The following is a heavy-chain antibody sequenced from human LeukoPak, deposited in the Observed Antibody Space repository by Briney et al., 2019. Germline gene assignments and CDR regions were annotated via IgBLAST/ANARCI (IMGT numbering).Heavy chain of an antibody. CDR2: INWNGGRI. J-gene: IGHJ4*02. CDR1: GFTFDDFG. Sequence: GGSLRLSCAASGFTFDDFGMSWVRQAPGKGLEWVPGINWNGGRIGYADAVKGRFTISRDNAKKSLYLQMNTLRAEDTALYFCARGGMYGDYVSVWGQGTPVTVSS. CDR3: ARGGMYGDYVSV. V-gene: IGHV3-20*04. D-gene: IGHD4-17*01.